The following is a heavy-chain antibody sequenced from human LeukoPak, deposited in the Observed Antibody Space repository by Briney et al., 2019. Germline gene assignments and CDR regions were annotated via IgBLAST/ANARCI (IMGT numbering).Heavy chain of an antibody. CDR2: ISSSSSYI. V-gene: IGHV3-21*01. J-gene: IGHJ4*02. CDR3: ARDVYDYVWGSYRYVDY. CDR1: GFTFSSYS. Sequence: GGSLRLSCAASGFTFSSYSMNWVRQAPGEGLEWVSSISSSSSYIYYADSVKGRFTISRDNAKNSLYLQMNSLRAEDTAVYYCARDVYDYVWGSYRYVDYWGQGTLVTVSS. D-gene: IGHD3-16*02.